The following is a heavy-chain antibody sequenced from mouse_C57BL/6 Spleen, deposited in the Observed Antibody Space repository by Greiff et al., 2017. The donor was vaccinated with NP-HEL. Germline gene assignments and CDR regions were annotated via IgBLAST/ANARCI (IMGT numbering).Heavy chain of an antibody. CDR1: GYTFTDYN. D-gene: IGHD2-4*01. CDR3: ARYVGLRRTAYYFDY. V-gene: IGHV1-22*01. CDR2: INPNNGGT. J-gene: IGHJ2*01. Sequence: EVQLQQSGPELVKPGASVKMSCKASGYTFTDYNMHWVKQSHGKSLEWIGYINPNNGGTSYNQKFKGKATLTVNKSSSTAYMELRSLTSEDSAVYYCARYVGLRRTAYYFDYWGQGTTLTVSS.